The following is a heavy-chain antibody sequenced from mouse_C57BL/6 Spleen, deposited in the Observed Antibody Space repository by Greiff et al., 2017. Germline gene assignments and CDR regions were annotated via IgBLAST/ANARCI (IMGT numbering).Heavy chain of an antibody. D-gene: IGHD2-1*01. CDR2: INPNNGGT. J-gene: IGHJ4*01. Sequence: EVQLQQSGPELVKPGASVKISCKASGYTFTDYYMNWVKQSHGKSLEWIGDINPNNGGTSYNQKFKGKATLTVDKSSSTAYMELRSLTSEDSAVYYCARGGSMVKDAMDYWGQGTSVTVSS. V-gene: IGHV1-26*01. CDR1: GYTFTDYY. CDR3: ARGGSMVKDAMDY.